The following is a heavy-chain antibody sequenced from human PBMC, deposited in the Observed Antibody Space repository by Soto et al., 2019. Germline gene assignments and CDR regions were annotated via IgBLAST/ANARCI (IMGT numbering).Heavy chain of an antibody. CDR3: AKDSGIVVVTAPLDY. CDR1: GFTFSSYG. J-gene: IGHJ4*02. V-gene: IGHV3-30*18. D-gene: IGHD2-21*02. CDR2: ISYDGSNK. Sequence: QVQLVESGGGVVQPGRSLRLSCAASGFTFSSYGMHWVRQAPGKGLEWVAVISYDGSNKYYADSVKSRFTISRDNSKNTLYLQMNSLRAEDTAVYYCAKDSGIVVVTAPLDYWGQGTLVTVSS.